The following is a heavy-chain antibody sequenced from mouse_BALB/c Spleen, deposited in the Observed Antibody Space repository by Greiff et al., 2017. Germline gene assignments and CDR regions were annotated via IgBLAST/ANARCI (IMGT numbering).Heavy chain of an antibody. Sequence: VQLQQSGPQLVRPGASVKISCKASGYSFTSYWMHWVKQRPGQGLEWIGMIDPSDSETRLNQKFKDKATLTVDKSSSTAYMQLSSPTSEDSAVYYCARGNYDYYAMDYWGQGTSVTVSS. J-gene: IGHJ4*01. D-gene: IGHD2-1*01. CDR1: GYSFTSYW. V-gene: IGHV1S127*01. CDR2: IDPSDSET. CDR3: ARGNYDYYAMDY.